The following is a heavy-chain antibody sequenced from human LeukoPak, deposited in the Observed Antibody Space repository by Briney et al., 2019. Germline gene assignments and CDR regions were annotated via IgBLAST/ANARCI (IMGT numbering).Heavy chain of an antibody. CDR3: ARHIPTVTIYYYYMDV. J-gene: IGHJ6*03. V-gene: IGHV4-39*01. CDR2: IFYSGST. D-gene: IGHD4-17*01. CDR1: GDSISSSSYY. Sequence: SETLSLTCIVSGDSISSSSYYWGWIRQPPGKGLEWIGTIFYSGSTFYNPSLKSRVTISVDTSKNQFSLKLSSVTAADTTVYYCARHIPTVTIYYYYMDVWGKGTTVTVSS.